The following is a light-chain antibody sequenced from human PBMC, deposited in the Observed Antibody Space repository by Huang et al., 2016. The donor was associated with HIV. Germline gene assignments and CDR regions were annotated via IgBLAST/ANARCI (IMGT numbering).Light chain of an antibody. CDR3: QQFNHYPLT. V-gene: IGKV1D-13*01. CDR1: QGISNT. CDR2: DAS. J-gene: IGKJ4*01. Sequence: QLTQSPSSLSASVGDSVTIPCRASQGISNTLAWYQQKPGKAPKLLIYDASSVQTGAPSRFSGSGSGTDFTLTISSLQPEDCATYYCQQFNHYPLTFGGGTKVEIE.